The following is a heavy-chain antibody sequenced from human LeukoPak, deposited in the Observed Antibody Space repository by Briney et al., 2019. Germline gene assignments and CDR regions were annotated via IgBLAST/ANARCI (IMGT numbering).Heavy chain of an antibody. J-gene: IGHJ6*02. CDR3: AKDSGYDYGDPKVYYYYGMDV. Sequence: PGGSLRLSCAASGFTFSSYAMSWVRQAPGKGLEWVSAISGSGGSTYYADSVEGRFTISRDNSKNTLYLQMNSLRAEDTAVYYCAKDSGYDYGDPKVYYYYGMDVWGQGTTVTVSS. V-gene: IGHV3-23*01. D-gene: IGHD5-12*01. CDR2: ISGSGGST. CDR1: GFTFSSYA.